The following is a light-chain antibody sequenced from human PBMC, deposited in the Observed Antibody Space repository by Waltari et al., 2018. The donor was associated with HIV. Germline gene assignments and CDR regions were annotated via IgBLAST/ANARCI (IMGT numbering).Light chain of an antibody. V-gene: IGLV2-11*01. Sequence: QSALTQPRSVSGSPGQSVTISCTGTSRDVGDSAYVSWYRQNPGKVPKLMIYDVSKRPSGVPDRFSGSRSGNTASLTISGLQAEDEADYFSCSYAGNYSYVFGSGSRVTVL. CDR1: SRDVGDSAY. J-gene: IGLJ1*01. CDR3: CSYAGNYSYV. CDR2: DVS.